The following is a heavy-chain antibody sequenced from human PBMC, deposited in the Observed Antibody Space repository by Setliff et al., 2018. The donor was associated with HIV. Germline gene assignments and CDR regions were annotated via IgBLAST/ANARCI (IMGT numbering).Heavy chain of an antibody. CDR2: ISSSSSYI. Sequence: GGSLRLSCAASGFTFSSYSMNWVRQAPGKGLEWVSSISSSSSYIYYADSVKGRFTISRDNAKNSLYLQLNSLRAEDTAVYYCARLRYYYDYTDYDGDAFDVWGQGTMVTVSS. D-gene: IGHD3-22*01. V-gene: IGHV3-21*01. CDR1: GFTFSSYS. J-gene: IGHJ3*01. CDR3: ARLRYYYDYTDYDGDAFDV.